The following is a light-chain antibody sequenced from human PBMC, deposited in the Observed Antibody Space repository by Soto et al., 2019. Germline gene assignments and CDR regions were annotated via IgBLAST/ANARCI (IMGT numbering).Light chain of an antibody. V-gene: IGKV1-5*03. CDR3: LQYHAYPRT. Sequence: DIQMTQSPSTLSASVGDRVPITCRASQSISSWLAWYQQKPGKAPKLLIYKASILHSGVPSKFSGSGFGTDFTLTISSLQPEDFATYFCLQYHAYPRTFGQGTKVDIK. J-gene: IGKJ1*01. CDR1: QSISSW. CDR2: KAS.